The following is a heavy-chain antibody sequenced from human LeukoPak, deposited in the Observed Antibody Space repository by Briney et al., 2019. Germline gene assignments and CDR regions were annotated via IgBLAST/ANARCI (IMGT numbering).Heavy chain of an antibody. D-gene: IGHD5-12*01. CDR1: GFSFSSYW. J-gene: IGHJ3*02. CDR2: IKQDGSEK. Sequence: GGSLRLSCAASGFSFSSYWMSWVRQAPGKGLEWVANIKQDGSEKSYVDSVKGRFTISRDNAKNSLYLQMNSLRAEDTAVYYCARVQYSAYEDAFDIWGQGTMVTVSS. V-gene: IGHV3-7*01. CDR3: ARVQYSAYEDAFDI.